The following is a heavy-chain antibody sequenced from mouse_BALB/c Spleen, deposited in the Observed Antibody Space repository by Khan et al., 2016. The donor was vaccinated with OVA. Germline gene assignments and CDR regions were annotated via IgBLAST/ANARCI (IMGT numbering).Heavy chain of an antibody. Sequence: QIQLVQSGPELKTPGETVKISCKASGYTFTDYSMHWVKQAPGKGLKWMGWINTETGEPTYADDFKGRFAFSLETSASTAYLQINTLKNEDTATYYCAREGGSYAMDYWGQGTSVTVSS. CDR3: AREGGSYAMDY. V-gene: IGHV9-2-1*01. CDR2: INTETGEP. CDR1: GYTFTDYS. J-gene: IGHJ4*01.